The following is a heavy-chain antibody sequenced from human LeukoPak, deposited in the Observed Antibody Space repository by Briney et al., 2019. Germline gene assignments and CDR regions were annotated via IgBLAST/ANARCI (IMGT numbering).Heavy chain of an antibody. Sequence: SGPTLVKPTQTLTLTCTFTGFSFSPSAVGVGWIRQPPVKALAWPADFSWDEDNRYRPSLKSRLTITKDTSKNQVVLTMTNMDPVDTATYYCARSPYYDILTGSRGTFDYWGRGILVTVSS. D-gene: IGHD3-9*01. J-gene: IGHJ4*02. V-gene: IGHV2-5*02. CDR3: ARSPYYDILTGSRGTFDY. CDR1: GFSFSPSAVG. CDR2: FSWDEDN.